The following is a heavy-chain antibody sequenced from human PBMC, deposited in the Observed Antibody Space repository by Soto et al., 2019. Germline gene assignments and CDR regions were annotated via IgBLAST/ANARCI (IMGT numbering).Heavy chain of an antibody. J-gene: IGHJ4*02. CDR3: ARDLGGGFWSGYFEH. CDR2: IYYSGST. CDR1: GGSISSYY. Sequence: SETLSLTCTVSGGSISSYYWSWIRQPPGKGLEWIGYIYYSGSTNYNPSLKSRVTILVDTSKNQFSLKLSSVTAADTAVYYCARDLGGGFWSGYFEHWGQGTLVTVSS. D-gene: IGHD3-3*01. V-gene: IGHV4-59*01.